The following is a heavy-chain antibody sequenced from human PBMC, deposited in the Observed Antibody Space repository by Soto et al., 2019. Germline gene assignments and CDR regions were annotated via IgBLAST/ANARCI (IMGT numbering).Heavy chain of an antibody. CDR2: IYYSGST. CDR1: GGSISSGGYY. J-gene: IGHJ3*02. V-gene: IGHV4-31*03. Sequence: QVQLQESGPGLVKPSQTLSLTCTVSGGSISSGGYYWSWIRQHPGKGLEWIGYIYYSGSTYYNPSLTSRVTISVDTSKNQFSLKLSSVTAADTAVYYCARGTPGAVTAFDIWGQGTMVTVSS. D-gene: IGHD4-17*01. CDR3: ARGTPGAVTAFDI.